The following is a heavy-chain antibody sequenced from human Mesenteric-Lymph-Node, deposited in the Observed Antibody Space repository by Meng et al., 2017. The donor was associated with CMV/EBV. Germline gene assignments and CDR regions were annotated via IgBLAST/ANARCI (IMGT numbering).Heavy chain of an antibody. D-gene: IGHD3-9*01. CDR2: INQNGGEK. Sequence: GGSLRLSCAASQFTFSSYSMTWARQAPGKGLEWVANINQNGGEKYYVDSVKGRFTISRDNAKNSLYLQMNSLRAEDTAVYYCARRYYDILTGYYRPYFDYWGQGTLVTVSS. J-gene: IGHJ4*02. V-gene: IGHV3-7*01. CDR1: QFTFSSYS. CDR3: ARRYYDILTGYYRPYFDY.